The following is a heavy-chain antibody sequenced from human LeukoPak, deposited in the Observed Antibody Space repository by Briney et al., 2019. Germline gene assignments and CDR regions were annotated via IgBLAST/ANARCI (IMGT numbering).Heavy chain of an antibody. CDR1: GGSISSYY. J-gene: IGHJ4*02. V-gene: IGHV4-59*01. CDR2: IYYSGST. D-gene: IGHD5-18*01. CDR3: ARVGYSYGPYLDY. Sequence: SETLSLTCTVSGGSISSYYWSWIRQPPGKGLEWIGYIYYSGSTNYNPSLKSRVTISVDTSKNQFSLKLSSVTAADTAVYYCARVGYSYGPYLDYWGQGTLVTVSS.